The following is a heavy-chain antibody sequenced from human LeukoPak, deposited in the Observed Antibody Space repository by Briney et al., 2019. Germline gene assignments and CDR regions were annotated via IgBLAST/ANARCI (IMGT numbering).Heavy chain of an antibody. Sequence: SETLSLTCAVSGYSISSGYYWGWIRQPPGKGLEWIGSIYHSGSTYYNPSLKSRVTISVDTSKNQFSLKLSSVTAADTAVYYCARAKLRMDVWGKGTTVTVSS. CDR1: GYSISSGYY. V-gene: IGHV4-38-2*01. J-gene: IGHJ6*03. CDR2: IYHSGST. CDR3: ARAKLRMDV. D-gene: IGHD1-26*01.